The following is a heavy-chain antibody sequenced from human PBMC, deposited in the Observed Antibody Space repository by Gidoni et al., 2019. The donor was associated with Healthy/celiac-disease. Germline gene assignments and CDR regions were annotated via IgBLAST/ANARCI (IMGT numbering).Heavy chain of an antibody. V-gene: IGHV3-74*01. Sequence: EVQLVESGGGLVQPGGSLRLSCAASGFTFSSYWMHWVRQAPGKGLVWVSRINSDGSSTSYADSVKGRFTISRDNAKNTLYLQMNSLRAEDTAVYYCARDDGLYGSGSPGGYWGQGTLVTVSS. CDR3: ARDDGLYGSGSPGGY. CDR1: GFTFSSYW. D-gene: IGHD3-10*01. J-gene: IGHJ4*02. CDR2: INSDGSST.